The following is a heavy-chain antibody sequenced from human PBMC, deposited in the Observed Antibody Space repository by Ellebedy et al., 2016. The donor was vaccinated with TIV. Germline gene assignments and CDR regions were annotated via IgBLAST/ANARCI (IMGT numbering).Heavy chain of an antibody. V-gene: IGHV1-3*01. CDR3: ACSMNGFGELLNGFPFDY. Sequence: AASVKVSCKASGYTFTIYAMHWVRQAPGQRLEWMGWINAGNGNTKYSQKFQGRVTITRNTYASTAYMELSSLSAEDTAVYYCACSMNGFGELLNGFPFDYWGQGTLVIVSS. D-gene: IGHD3-10*01. CDR1: GYTFTIYA. CDR2: INAGNGNT. J-gene: IGHJ4*02.